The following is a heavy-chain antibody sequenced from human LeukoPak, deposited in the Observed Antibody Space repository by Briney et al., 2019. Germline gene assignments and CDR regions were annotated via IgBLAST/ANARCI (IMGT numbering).Heavy chain of an antibody. CDR1: GFTFSSYW. J-gene: IGHJ4*02. CDR3: ARGGEYNYGXFDX. D-gene: IGHD5-18*01. Sequence: PGGSLRLSCAASGFTFSSYWMHWVRQAPGKGLVWVSRINRDGSSTSYADSVKGRFTISRDNAKNTLYLQMNSLRAEDTAVYYCARGGEYNYGXFDXWGQXXLVT. CDR2: INRDGSST. V-gene: IGHV3-74*01.